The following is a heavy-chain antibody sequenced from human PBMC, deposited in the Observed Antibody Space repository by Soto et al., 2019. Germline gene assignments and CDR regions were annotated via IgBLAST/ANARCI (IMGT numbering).Heavy chain of an antibody. CDR1: GFTFGDFG. Sequence: GGSLRLSCAASGFTFGDFGLNWVRQAPGKGLVWVSRINSDGSSTSYADSVKGRFTISRDNAKNTLYLQMNSLRAEDTAVYYCAKEIAVAGPSYFDFWGQGTLVTVSS. D-gene: IGHD6-19*01. J-gene: IGHJ4*02. CDR3: AKEIAVAGPSYFDF. CDR2: INSDGSST. V-gene: IGHV3-74*01.